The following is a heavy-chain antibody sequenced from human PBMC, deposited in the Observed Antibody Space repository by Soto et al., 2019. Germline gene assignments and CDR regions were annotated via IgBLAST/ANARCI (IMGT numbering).Heavy chain of an antibody. V-gene: IGHV3-30-3*01. D-gene: IGHD3-16*01. Sequence: SPGLSFAAPGFTLSSYAFHWVPPGPGKGLEWVAVISYDGSNKYYADSVKGRFTISRDNSKNTLYLQMNSLRAEDTAVYYCARDRVDWVHVLGYWGQGTLVTVSS. CDR2: ISYDGSNK. J-gene: IGHJ4*02. CDR1: GFTLSSYA. CDR3: ARDRVDWVHVLGY.